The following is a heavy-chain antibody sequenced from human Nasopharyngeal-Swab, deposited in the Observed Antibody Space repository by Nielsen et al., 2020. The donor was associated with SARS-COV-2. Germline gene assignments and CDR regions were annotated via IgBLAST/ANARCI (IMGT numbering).Heavy chain of an antibody. V-gene: IGHV3-48*03. Sequence: GGSLRLSCAASGFTFSSYEMNWVRQAPGKGLEWVSYISSSGSTIYYADSVKGRFTISRDNAKNSLYLQMNSLRAEDTAVYYCARVTTAAGYYYYYMDVWGKGTTVTVSS. CDR2: ISSSGSTI. D-gene: IGHD1-1*01. CDR1: GFTFSSYE. CDR3: ARVTTAAGYYYYYMDV. J-gene: IGHJ6*03.